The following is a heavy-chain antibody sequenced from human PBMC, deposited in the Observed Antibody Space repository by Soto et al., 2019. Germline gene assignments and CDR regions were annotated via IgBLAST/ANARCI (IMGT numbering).Heavy chain of an antibody. Sequence: GSLRLSCAASGFTFSSYAMSWVRQAPGKGLEWVSLITDNGGSTYYADSVKGRFTISRDNTKNTLSLQMNSLRAEDTAVYYCAKERATTTAFDYWGQGALVTVSS. CDR2: ITDNGGST. J-gene: IGHJ4*02. CDR3: AKERATTTAFDY. CDR1: GFTFSSYA. D-gene: IGHD4-17*01. V-gene: IGHV3-23*01.